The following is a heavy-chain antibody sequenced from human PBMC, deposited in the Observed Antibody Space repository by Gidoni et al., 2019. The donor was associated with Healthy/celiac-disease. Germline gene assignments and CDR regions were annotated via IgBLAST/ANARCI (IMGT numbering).Heavy chain of an antibody. Sequence: QVQLVQSGAEVKKPGASVKVSCKASGYTFTSYGISWVRQAPGQGLEWMGWISAYNGNTNYAQNLQGRVTMTTDTSTSTAYMELRSLRSDDTAVYYCARVRAARPESFYFDYWGQGTLVTVSS. CDR2: ISAYNGNT. J-gene: IGHJ4*02. V-gene: IGHV1-18*01. CDR3: ARVRAARPESFYFDY. CDR1: GYTFTSYG. D-gene: IGHD6-6*01.